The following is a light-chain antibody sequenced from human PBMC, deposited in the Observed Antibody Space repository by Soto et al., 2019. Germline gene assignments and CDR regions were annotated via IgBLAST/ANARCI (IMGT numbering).Light chain of an antibody. J-gene: IGKJ5*01. CDR3: QQRSNWPPS. CDR1: QSVSSY. Sequence: EIVLTQSPATLSLSPGERATLSCRASQSVSSYLAWYHQKPGQAPRLLIYDASNRATGIPARFSGGGSGTDFTLTISSLEPEDFAVYYCQQRSNWPPSFGQGTRLEIK. V-gene: IGKV3-11*01. CDR2: DAS.